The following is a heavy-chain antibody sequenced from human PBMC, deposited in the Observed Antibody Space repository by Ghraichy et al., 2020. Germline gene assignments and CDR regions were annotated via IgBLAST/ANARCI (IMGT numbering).Heavy chain of an antibody. Sequence: GGSLRLSFAASGFTFSSYGMHWVRQAPGKGLQWVAVIWYDGSNKYYADSVKGRFTISRDNSKNTLYLQMNSLRAEDTAVYYCARDCYYDSSGYYYVTGTGFDPWGQGTLVSVSS. J-gene: IGHJ5*02. CDR2: IWYDGSNK. CDR1: GFTFSSYG. D-gene: IGHD3-22*01. V-gene: IGHV3-33*01. CDR3: ARDCYYDSSGYYYVTGTGFDP.